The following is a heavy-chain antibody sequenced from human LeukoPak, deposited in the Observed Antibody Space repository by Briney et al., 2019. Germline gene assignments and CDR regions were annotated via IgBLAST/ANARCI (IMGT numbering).Heavy chain of an antibody. CDR1: GFPVRSHY. J-gene: IGHJ4*02. CDR3: ARSWRAQYDDYGSFDY. V-gene: IGHV3-53*01. D-gene: IGHD4-17*01. Sequence: GGSLRLSCAAYGFPVRSHYMSWDRPAPGEGPEWVSIIYAGGSTYYTGSVKGRFIISRDNSKNTLYLQMNSLRVEDTAVYYCARSWRAQYDDYGSFDYWGQGTLVTVSS. CDR2: IYAGGST.